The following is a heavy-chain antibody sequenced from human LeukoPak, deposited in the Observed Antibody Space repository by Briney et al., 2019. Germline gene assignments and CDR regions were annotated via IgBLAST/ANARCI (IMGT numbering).Heavy chain of an antibody. CDR2: VKYDGISE. D-gene: IGHD2-21*01. CDR1: GFTFSSFG. CDR3: ARDNRHFVVVSGMTDHYMDV. J-gene: IGHJ6*03. Sequence: GGSLRLSCVASGFTFSSFGMHWVRQAPGKGLDWVAFVKYDGISEFYTDSVRGRFRISRDDSQSTVYLQMNSLKPEDTAVYYCARDNRHFVVVSGMTDHYMDVWGKGATVTISS. V-gene: IGHV3-30*02.